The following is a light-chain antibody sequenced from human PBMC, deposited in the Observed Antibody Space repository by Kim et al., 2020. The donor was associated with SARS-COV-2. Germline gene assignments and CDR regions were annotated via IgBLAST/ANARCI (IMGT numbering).Light chain of an antibody. CDR1: QSILYNSMNKYH. V-gene: IGKV4-1*01. CDR3: QQYSNSPFT. Sequence: DIVLTQSPDSLAVSLGERATIHCRSSQSILYNSMNKYHLAWYQQKPGQPPKLLFYGASARESGVPDRFSGSGSGTDFTLTISSLLPEDVAVYYCQQYSNSPFTFGQGTKLEIK. J-gene: IGKJ2*01. CDR2: GAS.